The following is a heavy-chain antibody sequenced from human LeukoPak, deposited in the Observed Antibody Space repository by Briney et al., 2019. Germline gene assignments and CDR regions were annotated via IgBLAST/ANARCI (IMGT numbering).Heavy chain of an antibody. J-gene: IGHJ4*02. CDR1: GGSISSGSYY. V-gene: IGHV4-61*02. Sequence: PSETLSLTCTVSGGSISSGSYYWSWHPPPAGQGLEWIGRNYTSGSTNYNLSLKSPITISVDTSKSQFSLKLSSVTAADTAVYYCARGYYDFWSGLTYFDYWGQGTLATVSS. CDR3: ARGYYDFWSGLTYFDY. CDR2: NYTSGST. D-gene: IGHD3-3*01.